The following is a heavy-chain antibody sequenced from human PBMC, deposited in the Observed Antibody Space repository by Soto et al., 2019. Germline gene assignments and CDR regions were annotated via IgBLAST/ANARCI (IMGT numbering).Heavy chain of an antibody. D-gene: IGHD3-22*01. V-gene: IGHV2-70*01. J-gene: IGHJ4*02. CDR3: ARFTSEYHSSYYFDY. Sequence: SGPTLVNPTQTLTLTCTFSGFSLSTSGMCVSWIRQPPGKALEWLALIDWDDDKYYSTSLKTRLTISKDTSKNQVVLTMTNMDPVDTATYYCARFTSEYHSSYYFDYWGQGTLVTVS. CDR2: IDWDDDK. CDR1: GFSLSTSGMC.